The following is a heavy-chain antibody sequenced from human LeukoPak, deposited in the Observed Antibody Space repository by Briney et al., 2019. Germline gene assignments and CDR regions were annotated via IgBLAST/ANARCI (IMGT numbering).Heavy chain of an antibody. D-gene: IGHD3-10*01. CDR1: GYTFTGYY. CDR3: ATPTLDYYGSGSYYSSFDY. V-gene: IGHV1-2*02. CDR2: INPNSGGT. Sequence: ASVKVSRKASGYTFTGYYMHWVRQAPGQGLEWMGWINPNSGGTNYAQKFQGRVTMTRDTSISTAYMELSRLRSDDTAVYYCATPTLDYYGSGSYYSSFDYWGQGTLVTVSS. J-gene: IGHJ4*02.